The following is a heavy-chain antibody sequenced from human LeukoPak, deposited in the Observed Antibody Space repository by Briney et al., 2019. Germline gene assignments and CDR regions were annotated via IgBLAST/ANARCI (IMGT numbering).Heavy chain of an antibody. CDR3: ARERRPYDILARYFDY. J-gene: IGHJ4*02. V-gene: IGHV4-34*01. Sequence: SETLSLTCAVYGGSFSGYYWSWIRQPPGKGLEWIGEINHSGSTNYNPSLKSRVTIPVDTSKNQFSLRLSSVTAADTAVYYCARERRPYDILARYFDYWGQGTLVTVSS. CDR2: INHSGST. D-gene: IGHD3-22*01. CDR1: GGSFSGYY.